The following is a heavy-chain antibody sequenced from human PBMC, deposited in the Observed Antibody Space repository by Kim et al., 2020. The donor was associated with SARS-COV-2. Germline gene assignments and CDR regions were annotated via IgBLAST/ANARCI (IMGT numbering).Heavy chain of an antibody. V-gene: IGHV4-39*01. CDR3: ARRHVFASIVVFDY. J-gene: IGHJ4*01. CDR2: IHSSGTA. D-gene: IGHD2-15*01. Sequence: SETLSLTCGVSGGSINSESYSWAWIRQPPGKGLEWIGSIHSSGTAYYSPSLQSRVTISLDTSKTKFSLKVKSVTAADTAVYYCARRHVFASIVVFDYWG. CDR1: GGSINSESYS.